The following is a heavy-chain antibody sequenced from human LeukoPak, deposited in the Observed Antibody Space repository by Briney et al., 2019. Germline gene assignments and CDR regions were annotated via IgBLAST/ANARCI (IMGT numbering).Heavy chain of an antibody. CDR3: ARVEDYYDSSGYDGGWFDP. V-gene: IGHV1-69*05. CDR2: IIPIFGTA. D-gene: IGHD3-22*01. J-gene: IGHJ5*02. Sequence: ASVKVSCKASGGTFSSYAISWVRQAPGQGLEWMGRIIPIFGTANYAQKFQGRVTITTDESTSTAYMELSSLRSEDTAVYYCARVEDYYDSSGYDGGWFDPWGQGTLVTVSS. CDR1: GGTFSSYA.